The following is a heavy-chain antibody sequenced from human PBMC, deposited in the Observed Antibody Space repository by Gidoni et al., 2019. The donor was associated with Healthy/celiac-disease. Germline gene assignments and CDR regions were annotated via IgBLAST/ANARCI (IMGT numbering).Heavy chain of an antibody. CDR1: GGTFSSYA. D-gene: IGHD2-2*01. J-gene: IGHJ5*02. CDR3: ASSPIVVVPAAINWFDP. CDR2: IIPIFGTA. Sequence: QVQLVQSGAEVKKPGSSVTVSCKASGGTFSSYAISWVRQAPGQGLEWMGGIIPIFGTANYAQKFQGRVTITADESTSTAYMELSSLRSEDTAVYYCASSPIVVVPAAINWFDPWGQGTLVTVSS. V-gene: IGHV1-69*01.